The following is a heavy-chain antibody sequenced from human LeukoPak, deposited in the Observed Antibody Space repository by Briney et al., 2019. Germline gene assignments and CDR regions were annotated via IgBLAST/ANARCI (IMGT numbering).Heavy chain of an antibody. CDR3: ARRTVTKKCWFDP. V-gene: IGHV4-34*01. CDR1: GGSFSGYY. D-gene: IGHD4-17*01. J-gene: IGHJ5*02. Sequence: SETLSLACAVYGGSFSGYYWSWISQPPGKGLEWIGEINHSGSTNYNPSLKSRVTISVDTSKNQFSLKLSSVTAADTAVYYCARRTVTKKCWFDPWGQGTLVTVSS. CDR2: INHSGST.